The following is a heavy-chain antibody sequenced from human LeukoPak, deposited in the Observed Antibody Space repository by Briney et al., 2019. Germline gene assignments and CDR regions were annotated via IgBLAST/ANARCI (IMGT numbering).Heavy chain of an antibody. V-gene: IGHV3-21*01. D-gene: IGHD1-1*01. CDR2: IAGSSGYI. CDR3: ATSRTFDY. J-gene: IGHJ4*02. Sequence: PGGSLRLSCAASGFTFSSYTMNWVRQAPGKGLEWVSSIAGSSGYISYADSVKGRFTISRDNAKNTAYLQMNSLRAEDTAVYYCATSRTFDYWGQGTLVTVSS. CDR1: GFTFSSYT.